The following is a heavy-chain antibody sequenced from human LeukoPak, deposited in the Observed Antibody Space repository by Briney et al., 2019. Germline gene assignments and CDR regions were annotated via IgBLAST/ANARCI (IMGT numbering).Heavy chain of an antibody. D-gene: IGHD3-9*01. CDR3: AGRYTTSRHFDWDVDY. V-gene: IGHV1-69*05. J-gene: IGHJ4*02. CDR1: GDTFTKYA. CDR2: IFPVFGTP. Sequence: SVKVSCKASGDTFTKYAITWVRQAPGQGLEWMGHIFPVFGTPIYAQKFQGRVTITTDESRTTAYMELSSLRSEDTALYYCAGRYTTSRHFDWDVDYWGQGTPLTVSS.